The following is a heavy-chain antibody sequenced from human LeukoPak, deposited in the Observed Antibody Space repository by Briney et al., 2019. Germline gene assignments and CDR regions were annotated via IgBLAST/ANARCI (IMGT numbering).Heavy chain of an antibody. CDR2: ISANGEIT. J-gene: IGHJ4*02. V-gene: IGHV3-23*01. CDR3: AKESSGGWYFDY. Sequence: GGSLRLSCAASGFTFSSYAMSWVRQAPGQGLEWVSGISANGEITYYADSVKGRFTTSRDNSKNTLYVQMNSLRAEDTAVYYCAKESSGGWYFDYWGQGTLVTVSS. CDR1: GFTFSSYA. D-gene: IGHD6-19*01.